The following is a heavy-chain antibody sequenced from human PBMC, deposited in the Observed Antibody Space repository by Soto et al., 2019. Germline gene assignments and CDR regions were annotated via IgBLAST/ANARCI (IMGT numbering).Heavy chain of an antibody. J-gene: IGHJ6*02. CDR2: IWYDGSNK. Sequence: QVQLVESGGGVVQPGRSLRLSCAASGFTFSSYGMHWVRQAPGKGLEWVAVIWYDGSNKYYADSVKGRFTISRDNSKNTLYLQMNSLRAEDTAVYYCARDGDFWSGYYTWGSLSYCMDVWGQGTTVTVSS. CDR3: ARDGDFWSGYYTWGSLSYCMDV. D-gene: IGHD3-3*01. V-gene: IGHV3-33*01. CDR1: GFTFSSYG.